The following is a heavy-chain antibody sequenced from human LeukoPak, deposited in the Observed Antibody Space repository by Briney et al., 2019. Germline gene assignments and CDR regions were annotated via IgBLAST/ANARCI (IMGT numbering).Heavy chain of an antibody. D-gene: IGHD1-26*01. J-gene: IGHJ6*03. Sequence: SETLSLTCTVSGGSISSYYWSWIRQPPGKGLEWIGYIYYSGSTNYNPSLKSRVTISVDTSKNQFSLKLSSVTAADTAVYYCARHELYYYYYMDVWGKGTTVTVSS. CDR2: IYYSGST. CDR1: GGSISSYY. V-gene: IGHV4-59*01. CDR3: ARHELYYYYYMDV.